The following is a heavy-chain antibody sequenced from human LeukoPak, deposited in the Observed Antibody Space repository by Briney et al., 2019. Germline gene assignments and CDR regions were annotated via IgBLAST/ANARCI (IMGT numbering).Heavy chain of an antibody. CDR3: TRPHVDGGYYYHQY. V-gene: IGHV3-23*01. D-gene: IGHD3-22*01. CDR2: VIGSGKST. CDR1: GFTFNTYA. Sequence: GGSLRLSCAASGFTFNTYAMSWVRQAPGRGLEWVSGVIGSGKSTFYADSVKGRFTISRDNFRNTLYLQMNSLRVEDTAVYYCTRPHVDGGYYYHQYWGQGTLVAVSS. J-gene: IGHJ4*02.